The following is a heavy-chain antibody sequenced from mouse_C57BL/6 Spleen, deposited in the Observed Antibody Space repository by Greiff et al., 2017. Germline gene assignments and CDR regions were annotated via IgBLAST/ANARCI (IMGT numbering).Heavy chain of an antibody. J-gene: IGHJ2*01. CDR2: IYPRSGNT. Sequence: QVQLQQSRAELARPGASVKLSCTASGYTFTSYGISWVKQRTGQGLEWIGEIYPRSGNTYYNEKFKGKATLTADKSSSTAYMELRSLTSEDSAVYFCASGDGYLDYWGQGTTLTVSS. CDR3: ASGDGYLDY. V-gene: IGHV1-81*01. D-gene: IGHD2-3*01. CDR1: GYTFTSYG.